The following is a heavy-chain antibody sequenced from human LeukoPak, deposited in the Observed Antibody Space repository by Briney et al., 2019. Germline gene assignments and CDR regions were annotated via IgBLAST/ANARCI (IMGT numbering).Heavy chain of an antibody. V-gene: IGHV1-18*01. D-gene: IGHD2-2*02. CDR2: ISAYNGHT. Sequence: ASVEVSCKASGYTFTSYGISWVRQAPGQGLEWMGWISAYNGHTNYAQKLQGRITMATDTSTSTAYMALRSLRSDDTAIYYCARNYTGEGFDYWGQGTLVTASS. CDR3: ARNYTGEGFDY. CDR1: GYTFTSYG. J-gene: IGHJ4*02.